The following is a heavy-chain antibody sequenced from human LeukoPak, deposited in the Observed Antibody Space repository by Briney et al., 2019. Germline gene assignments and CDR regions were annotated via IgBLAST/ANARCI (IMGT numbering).Heavy chain of an antibody. CDR1: GGSFSGYY. D-gene: IGHD1-26*01. J-gene: IGHJ3*02. V-gene: IGHV4-34*01. Sequence: PSETLSLTCAVYGGSFSGYYWSWIRQPPGKGLEWIGEINHSGSTNYNPSLKSRVTISVDTSKNQFSLKLSSVTAADTAVYHCARTWELRENAFDIWGQGTMVTVSS. CDR2: INHSGST. CDR3: ARTWELRENAFDI.